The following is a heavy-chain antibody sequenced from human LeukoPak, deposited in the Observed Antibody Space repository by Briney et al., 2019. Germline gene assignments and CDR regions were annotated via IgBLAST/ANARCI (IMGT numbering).Heavy chain of an antibody. CDR3: ARAPFQNGFWSGYPYFDY. D-gene: IGHD3-3*01. V-gene: IGHV4-39*07. CDR2: IYYSGST. CDR1: GGSISSSSYY. J-gene: IGHJ4*02. Sequence: SETLSLTCTVSGGSISSSSYYWGWIRQPPGKGLEWIGSIYYSGSTYYNPSLNSRVTISVDTSKNQFSLKLSSVTAADTAVYYCARAPFQNGFWSGYPYFDYWGQGTLVTASS.